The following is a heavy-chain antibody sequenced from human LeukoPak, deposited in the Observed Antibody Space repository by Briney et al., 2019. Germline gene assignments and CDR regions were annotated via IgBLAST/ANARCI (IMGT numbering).Heavy chain of an antibody. D-gene: IGHD6-13*01. J-gene: IGHJ4*02. Sequence: PSETLSLTCAVSGGSISSNSYYWGWIRQPPGKGLEWIGSIYYSGSTYYNPSLKSRVTISVDKSKNQFSLKLSSVTAADTAVYYCARVGAGAFDYWGQGTLVTVSS. CDR1: GGSISSNSYY. CDR3: ARVGAGAFDY. V-gene: IGHV4-39*07. CDR2: IYYSGST.